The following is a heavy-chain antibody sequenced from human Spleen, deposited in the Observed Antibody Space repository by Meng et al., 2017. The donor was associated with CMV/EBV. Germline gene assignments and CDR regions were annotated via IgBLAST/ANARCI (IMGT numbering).Heavy chain of an antibody. CDR2: INPNSGGT. CDR1: GSTFTSYG. D-gene: IGHD6-19*01. Sequence: QVQLVKSGGEVKKPGASVKVSCKASGSTFTSYGISWVRQAPGQGLEWMGWINPNSGGTNYAQKFQGRVTMTRDTSISTAYMELSRLRSDDTAVYYCARTFDSSGGGTDYWGQGTLVTVSS. CDR3: ARTFDSSGGGTDY. J-gene: IGHJ4*02. V-gene: IGHV1-2*02.